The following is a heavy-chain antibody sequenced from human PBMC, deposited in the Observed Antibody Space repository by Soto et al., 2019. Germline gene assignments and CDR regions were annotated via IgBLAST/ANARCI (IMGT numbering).Heavy chain of an antibody. J-gene: IGHJ4*02. CDR2: IYHSGTA. V-gene: IGHV4-30-2*01. D-gene: IGHD3-22*01. CDR3: ARDRRSLYYDGSGIDY. CDR1: GGSISSGGFS. Sequence: SETLSLTCAVSGGSISSGGFSWTWIRQPPGGGLEWIGNIYHSGTASYNPALTSRVTISIDISKNLFSLTLRSVTAADTALYYCARDRRSLYYDGSGIDYWGQGTLVTVSS.